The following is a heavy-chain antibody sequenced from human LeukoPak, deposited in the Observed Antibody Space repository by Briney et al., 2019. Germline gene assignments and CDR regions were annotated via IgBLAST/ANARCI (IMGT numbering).Heavy chain of an antibody. CDR3: ARKLAPDY. V-gene: IGHV3-23*01. Sequence: PGGSLRLSCAASGFTFSSYAMSWVRQAPGKGLEWVSGISGSGGSTFYADSVRGRFTISRDNSKNTLYLQMNSLRAEDTAVYYCARKLAPDYWGQGTLVTVSS. D-gene: IGHD1-1*01. CDR2: ISGSGGST. J-gene: IGHJ4*02. CDR1: GFTFSSYA.